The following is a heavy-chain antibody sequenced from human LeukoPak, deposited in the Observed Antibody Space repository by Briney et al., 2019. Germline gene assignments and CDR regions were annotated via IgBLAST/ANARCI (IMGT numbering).Heavy chain of an antibody. D-gene: IGHD2-21*02. CDR2: IYTSGST. CDR1: GGSISSGSYY. CDR3: ARGNCGGDCYNYSYCGMDV. J-gene: IGHJ6*02. V-gene: IGHV4-61*02. Sequence: SQTLSLTCTVSGGSISSGSYYWSWIRQPAGKGLEWIGRIYTSGSTNYNPSLKSRGTISVDTSKNQFSLKLSSVTAADTAVYYCARGNCGGDCYNYSYCGMDVWGQGTTVTVSS.